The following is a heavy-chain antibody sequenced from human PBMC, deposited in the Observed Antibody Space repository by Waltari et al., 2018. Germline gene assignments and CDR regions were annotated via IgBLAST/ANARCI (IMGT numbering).Heavy chain of an antibody. J-gene: IGHJ4*02. Sequence: EVQLVESGGGFVQPGGSLRLSCAASGFTFSASEMNWVRQTPGKGLEWVGRIKSKTDGGTTDYAAPVKGRFTISRDDSKNTLYLQMNSLKTEDTAVYYCTTDQGTWELLLYYFDYWGQGTLVTVSS. V-gene: IGHV3-15*01. CDR3: TTDQGTWELLLYYFDY. D-gene: IGHD1-26*01. CDR1: GFTFSASE. CDR2: IKSKTDGGTT.